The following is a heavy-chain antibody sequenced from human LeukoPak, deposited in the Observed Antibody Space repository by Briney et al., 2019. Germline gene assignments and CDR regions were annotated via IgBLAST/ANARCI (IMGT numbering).Heavy chain of an antibody. D-gene: IGHD2-8*01. Sequence: GESLKISCKGSGYSFTSYWIGWVRQMPGKGLEWMEIIYPGDSDTRYSPSFQGQVTISADKSISTAYLQWSSLKASDTAMYYCARYCTNGVCYVAPDDRDAFDIWGQGTMVTVSS. CDR1: GYSFTSYW. J-gene: IGHJ3*02. CDR2: IYPGDSDT. V-gene: IGHV5-51*01. CDR3: ARYCTNGVCYVAPDDRDAFDI.